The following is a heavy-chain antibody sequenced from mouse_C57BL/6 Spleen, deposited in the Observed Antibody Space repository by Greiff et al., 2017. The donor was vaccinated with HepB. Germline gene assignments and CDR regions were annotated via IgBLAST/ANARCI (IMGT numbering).Heavy chain of an antibody. Sequence: QVHVKQSDAELVKPGASVKISCKVSGYTFTDHTIHWMKQRPEQGLEWIGYIYPRDGSTKYNEKFKGKATLTTDKSSSTAYMQLNSLTSEDSAVYFCARVIYYYGSSYGGYFDYWGQGTTLTVSS. J-gene: IGHJ2*01. CDR3: ARVIYYYGSSYGGYFDY. CDR2: IYPRDGST. D-gene: IGHD1-1*01. V-gene: IGHV1-78*01. CDR1: GYTFTDHT.